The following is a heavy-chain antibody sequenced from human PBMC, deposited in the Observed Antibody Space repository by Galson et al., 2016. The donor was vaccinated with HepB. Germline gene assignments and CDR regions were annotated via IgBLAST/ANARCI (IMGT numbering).Heavy chain of an antibody. CDR1: GFVFNKDP. CDR2: IGRGGFQ. J-gene: IGHJ3*02. Sequence: SLRLSCAASGFVFNKDPMTWVRQAPGKGLEWGSTIGRGGFQDYADSVKGRVTVSRDNSRNTLYLQMDSRTADDTALYFCAREGYSSGHCGAFDIWGRGTVVAVSS. D-gene: IGHD6-19*01. V-gene: IGHV3-23*01. CDR3: AREGYSSGHCGAFDI.